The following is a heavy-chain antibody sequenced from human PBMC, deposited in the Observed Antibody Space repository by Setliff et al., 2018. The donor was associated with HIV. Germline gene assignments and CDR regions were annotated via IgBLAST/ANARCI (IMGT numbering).Heavy chain of an antibody. J-gene: IGHJ5*02. CDR1: GGSISSYY. CDR3: ARERSRIVVVPAAIIARVNWFDP. V-gene: IGHV4-4*07. D-gene: IGHD2-2*01. Sequence: SETLSLTCTVSGGSISSYYWSWIRQPAGKGLEWIGRIYSSGSTNYNPSLKSRVTMSVDTSKNQFSLILSSVTAADTAVYYCARERSRIVVVPAAIIARVNWFDPWGQGTLVTVSS. CDR2: IYSSGST.